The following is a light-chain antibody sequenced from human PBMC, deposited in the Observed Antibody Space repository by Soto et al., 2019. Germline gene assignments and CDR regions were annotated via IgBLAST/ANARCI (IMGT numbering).Light chain of an antibody. V-gene: IGLV3-21*04. CDR2: YDS. CDR1: NIGSKR. J-gene: IGLJ2*01. CDR3: QVWDSSSDHVV. Sequence: SYELTQPPSVSVAPGKTARITCGGNNIGSKRVHWYQQKPGQAPVLVIYYDSDRPSGIPERFSGSNSGNTATLTISRVDAGDEADYYCQVWDSSSDHVVFGGGTKLTVL.